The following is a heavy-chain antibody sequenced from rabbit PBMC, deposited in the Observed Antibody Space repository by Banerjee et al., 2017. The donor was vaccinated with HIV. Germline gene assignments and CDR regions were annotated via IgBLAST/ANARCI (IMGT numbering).Heavy chain of an antibody. J-gene: IGHJ4*01. D-gene: IGHD5-1*01. Sequence: QSLEESGGDLVKPGASLTLTCTASGFSFSSSYYMCWVRQAPGKGLEWIGCIYAGSSGSTYYASWAKGRFTISKTSSTTVTLQVTSLTAADTATYFCARDRANSGSYEYDLWGPGTLVTVS. CDR2: IYAGSSGST. CDR1: GFSFSSSYY. V-gene: IGHV1S40*01. CDR3: ARDRANSGSYEYDL.